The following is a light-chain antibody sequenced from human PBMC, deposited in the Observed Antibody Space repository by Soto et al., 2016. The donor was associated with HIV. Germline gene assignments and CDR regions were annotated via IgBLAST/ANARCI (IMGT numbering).Light chain of an antibody. V-gene: IGLV3-21*03. J-gene: IGLJ3*02. CDR1: NIGSKS. CDR3: QVWGSTSDPWV. CDR2: DDS. Sequence: SYVLTQAPSVSVAPGKTARITCGGNNIGSKSVHWYQQKPGQAPVLVVYDDSDRPSGIPDRFSGSNSGNTATLTISRVEAGDEADYYCQVWGSTSDPWVFGGGTKLTVL.